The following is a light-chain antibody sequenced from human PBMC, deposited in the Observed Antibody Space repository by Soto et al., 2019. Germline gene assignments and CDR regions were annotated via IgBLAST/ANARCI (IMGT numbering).Light chain of an antibody. CDR3: QQYFSTPLP. J-gene: IGKJ3*01. CDR2: WAS. V-gene: IGKV4-1*01. Sequence: DFVLTQSPDSLAVSLGERATINCKSSQNVLYTSNNKNYLAWYQQKPGQPPKLLIYWASTRNSGVPDRFSGSGSGTDFSLPISSLQAEDVAVYYCQQYFSTPLPFGPGTKVDI. CDR1: QNVLYTSNNKNY.